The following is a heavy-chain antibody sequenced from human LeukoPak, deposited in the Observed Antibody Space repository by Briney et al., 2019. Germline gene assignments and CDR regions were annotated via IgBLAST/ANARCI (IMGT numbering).Heavy chain of an antibody. V-gene: IGHV3-20*04. CDR1: GFTFDDYG. CDR2: INWNGGST. D-gene: IGHD3-22*01. CDR3: ARDTGLLPYYYDSSGSYDH. Sequence: GGSLRLSCAASGFTFDDYGMSWVRQAPGKGLEWVSGINWNGGSTGYADSVKGRFTISRDNAKNSLYLQMNSLRAEDTALYYCARDTGLLPYYYDSSGSYDHWGQGTLVTVSS. J-gene: IGHJ4*02.